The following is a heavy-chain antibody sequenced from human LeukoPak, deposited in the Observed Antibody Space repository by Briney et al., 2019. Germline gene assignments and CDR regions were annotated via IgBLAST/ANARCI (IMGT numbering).Heavy chain of an antibody. CDR1: GYTCTGYY. CDR2: INPNSGDS. J-gene: IGHJ4*02. D-gene: IGHD3-10*01. Sequence: ASVKVSCKASGYTCTGYYLYWVRQAPGQALEWMGRINPNSGDSNCAQKFQGRVTMTRDTSISTAYMELRRLRSDDTAVYYCVTYYYGSGSYYGGDYFDYWGQGTLVTVSS. CDR3: VTYYYGSGSYYGGDYFDY. V-gene: IGHV1-2*06.